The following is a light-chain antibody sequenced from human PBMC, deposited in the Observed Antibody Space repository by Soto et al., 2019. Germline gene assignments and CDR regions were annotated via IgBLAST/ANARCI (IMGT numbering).Light chain of an antibody. CDR3: QQYNDWLWT. CDR1: QSVSDK. V-gene: IGKV3-15*01. CDR2: DGS. Sequence: EIVLTQSPGTLSLSQGEGATLSCRASQSVSDKLAWYQHQPGQTHRLLIYDGSTRATGIPARFSGSGSGTDFTLTISSLQSEDFAIYYCQQYNDWLWTFCQGSMV. J-gene: IGKJ1*01.